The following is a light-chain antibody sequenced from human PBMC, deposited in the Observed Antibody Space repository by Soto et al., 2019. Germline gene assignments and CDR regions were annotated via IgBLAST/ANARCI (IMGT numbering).Light chain of an antibody. CDR1: QSAGKF. V-gene: IGKV3D-15*01. Sequence: ILMTQSPATLPVSPGETASLSCRASQSAGKFLDWYQQKPGQAPRLLIYYISARATGIPARFSGSGSGTEFTLTINSLQSEDSEVYYCQQHNQWPITFGQGTRLEIK. CDR2: YIS. J-gene: IGKJ5*01. CDR3: QQHNQWPIT.